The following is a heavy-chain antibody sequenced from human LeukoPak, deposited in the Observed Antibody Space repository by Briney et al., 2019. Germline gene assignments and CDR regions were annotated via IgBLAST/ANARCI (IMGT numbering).Heavy chain of an antibody. CDR3: ARCSSTSCYTRGGSAEYFQH. D-gene: IGHD2-2*02. J-gene: IGHJ1*01. CDR1: GGTFSSYA. CDR2: IIPIFGIA. Sequence: SVKVSCKASGGTFSSYAISWVRQAPGQGLEWMGRIIPIFGIADYAQKFQGRVTITADKSTSTAYMELSSLRSEDTAVYYCARCSSTSCYTRGGSAEYFQHWGQGTLVTVSS. V-gene: IGHV1-69*04.